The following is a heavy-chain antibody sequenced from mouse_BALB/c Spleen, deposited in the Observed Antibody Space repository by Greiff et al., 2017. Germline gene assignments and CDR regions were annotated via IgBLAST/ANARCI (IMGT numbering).Heavy chain of an antibody. J-gene: IGHJ4*01. CDR2: INPSSGYT. CDR3: ARDYRYDGVDY. D-gene: IGHD2-14*01. Sequence: VQLQESAAELARPGASVKMSCKASGYTFTSYTMHWVKQRPGQGLEWIGYINPSSGYTEYNQKFKDKTTLTADKSSSTAYMQLSSLTSEDSAVYYCARDYRYDGVDYWGQGTSVTVSS. V-gene: IGHV1-4*02. CDR1: GYTFTSYT.